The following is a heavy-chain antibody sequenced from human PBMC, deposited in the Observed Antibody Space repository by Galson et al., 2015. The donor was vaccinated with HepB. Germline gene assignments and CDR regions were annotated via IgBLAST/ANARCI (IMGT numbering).Heavy chain of an antibody. D-gene: IGHD4/OR15-4a*01. CDR1: GFTSNIYA. Sequence: SLRLSCAASGFTSNIYAMTWVRQAPGKGLEWVSGDTGSPGTTYSADSVKGRFTVSRDNSKNTLYLHMNSLRAEDTAVYYCATTIISSHSWGHWGQGTLVTVSS. V-gene: IGHV3-23*01. J-gene: IGHJ4*02. CDR2: DTGSPGTT. CDR3: ATTIISSHSWGH.